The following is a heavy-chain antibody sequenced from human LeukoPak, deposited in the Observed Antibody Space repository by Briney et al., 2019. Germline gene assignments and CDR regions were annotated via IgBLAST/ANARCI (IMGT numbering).Heavy chain of an antibody. CDR3: ARVMRISILTGYYQGDWFDP. V-gene: IGHV4-31*03. Sequence: PSETLSLTCTVSGGSISSGGYYWSWIRQHPGKGLEWIGYIYYSGSTYYNPSLKSRVTISVDTSKNQFSLKLSSVTAADTAVYYCARVMRISILTGYYQGDWFDPWGQGTLVTVSS. CDR2: IYYSGST. J-gene: IGHJ5*02. CDR1: GGSISSGGYY. D-gene: IGHD3-9*01.